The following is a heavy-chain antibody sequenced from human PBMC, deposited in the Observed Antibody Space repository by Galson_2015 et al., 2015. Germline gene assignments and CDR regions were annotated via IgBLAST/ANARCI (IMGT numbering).Heavy chain of an antibody. D-gene: IGHD2-15*01. CDR1: GFTVSSNY. CDR2: IYTGGST. Sequence: SLRLSCAASGFTVSSNYMSWVRQAPEKGLEWVSAIYTGGSTYYADSVKGRFTISRDNSKNTLYLQMNSLRAEDTAVYYRARGLGYCSGGSCYRGVNWGQGTLVTVSS. J-gene: IGHJ4*02. CDR3: ARGLGYCSGGSCYRGVN. V-gene: IGHV3-53*01.